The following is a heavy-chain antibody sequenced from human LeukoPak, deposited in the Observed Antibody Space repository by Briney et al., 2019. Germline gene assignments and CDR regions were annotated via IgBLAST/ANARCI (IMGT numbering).Heavy chain of an antibody. CDR1: GYTFTSSA. V-gene: IGHV7-4-1*02. J-gene: IGHJ4*02. D-gene: IGHD6-19*01. CDR2: INTNTGNP. Sequence: ASVKVSCKASGYTFTSSALNWVRQAPGQGLEWMGWINTNTGNPTYAQGFTGRFVFSLDTSVSTAYLHISSLEAEDTAICYCATDLKKGDSGCFDYWGQGTLVTVSP. CDR3: ATDLKKGDSGCFDY.